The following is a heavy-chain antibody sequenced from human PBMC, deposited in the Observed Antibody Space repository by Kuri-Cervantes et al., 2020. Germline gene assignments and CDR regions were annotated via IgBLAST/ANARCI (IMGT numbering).Heavy chain of an antibody. D-gene: IGHD6-19*01. Sequence: ALVKVSCKVSGYTLTELSMHWVRQAPGKGLEWMGSFDPEDGETIYAQKFQGRVTMTRDTSTSTVYMELSSLRSEDTAVYYCARDWDSSADYWGQGTLVTVSS. CDR3: ARDWDSSADY. V-gene: IGHV1-24*01. J-gene: IGHJ4*02. CDR1: GYTLTELS. CDR2: FDPEDGET.